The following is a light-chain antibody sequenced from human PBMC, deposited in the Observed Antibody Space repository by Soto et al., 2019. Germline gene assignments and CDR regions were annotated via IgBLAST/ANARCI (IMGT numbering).Light chain of an antibody. J-gene: IGKJ4*01. CDR1: QNINSY. CDR2: SAS. V-gene: IGKV1-39*01. CDR3: QQSYSTLLT. Sequence: DIQLTQSPSSLSASVGDRVTITCRASQNINSYLNWYQQKPGEAPKLLIYSASTLQSGVPSRFSGSGSGTDFTFTISSLQPEDFATYHCQQSYSTLLTFGGGTKVEI.